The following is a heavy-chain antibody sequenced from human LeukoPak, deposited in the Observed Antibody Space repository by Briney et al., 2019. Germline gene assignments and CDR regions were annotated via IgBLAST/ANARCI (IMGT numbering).Heavy chain of an antibody. V-gene: IGHV4-34*01. CDR1: GGSFSGYY. D-gene: IGHD2/OR15-2a*01. CDR3: ARNLATFAFDI. Sequence: SGTLSLTCAVYGGSFSGYYWSWIRQPPGKGLEWIGEINHSGSTNYNPSLKSRVTISVDKSKNQFSLKLSSVTAADTAVYYCARNLATFAFDIWGRGTMVTVSS. J-gene: IGHJ3*02. CDR2: INHSGST.